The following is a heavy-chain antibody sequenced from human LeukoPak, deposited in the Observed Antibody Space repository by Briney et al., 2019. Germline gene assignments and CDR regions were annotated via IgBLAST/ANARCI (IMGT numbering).Heavy chain of an antibody. D-gene: IGHD6-13*01. CDR3: ARDTTSNWYWIN. CDR1: GFTFSTYS. CDR2: ISSSSGNI. V-gene: IGHV3-48*02. Sequence: PGESLRLSCAASGFTFSTYSMNWVRQAPGRGLEWVSYISSSSGNIYYADSVKGRFTISRDNAKNSLYLQMNRLRDEDTAVYYCARDTTSNWYWINWGQGTLVTVST. J-gene: IGHJ4*02.